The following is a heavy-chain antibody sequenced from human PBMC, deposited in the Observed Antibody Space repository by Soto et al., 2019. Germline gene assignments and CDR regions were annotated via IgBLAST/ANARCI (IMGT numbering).Heavy chain of an antibody. Sequence: PGESLKISCKGSGYSFTSYWIGWVRQMPGKGLEWMGIIYPGDSDTRYSPSFQGQVTISADKSISTAYLQWSSLKASDTAMYYCARTKRPWTGYSSGWYGLSYYYYYGMDVWGQGTTVTVSS. D-gene: IGHD6-19*01. CDR1: GYSFTSYW. V-gene: IGHV5-51*01. CDR2: IYPGDSDT. CDR3: ARTKRPWTGYSSGWYGLSYYYYYGMDV. J-gene: IGHJ6*02.